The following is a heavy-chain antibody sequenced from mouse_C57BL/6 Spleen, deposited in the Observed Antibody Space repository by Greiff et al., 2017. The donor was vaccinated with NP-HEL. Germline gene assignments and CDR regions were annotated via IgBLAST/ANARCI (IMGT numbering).Heavy chain of an antibody. CDR3: ARSSNFFDY. J-gene: IGHJ2*01. CDR1: GYTFTSYW. CDR2: IDPSDSET. Sequence: QVQLQQSGAELVRPGSSVKLSCKASGYTFTSYWMHWVKQRPIQGLEWIGNIDPSDSETHYNQKFKDKATLTVDKSSSTAYMQLSSLTSEVSAVYYCARSSNFFDYWGQGTTLTVSS. V-gene: IGHV1-52*01. D-gene: IGHD1-1*01.